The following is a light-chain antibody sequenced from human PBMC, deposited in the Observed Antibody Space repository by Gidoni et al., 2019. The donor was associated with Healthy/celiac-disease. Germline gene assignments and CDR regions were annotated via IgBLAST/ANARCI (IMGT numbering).Light chain of an antibody. CDR3: QQYNKGYT. V-gene: IGKV3-15*01. CDR1: QSVSSN. CDR2: GAS. J-gene: IGKJ2*01. Sequence: EIVMTQSPATLSVSPGERATLSCRASQSVSSNLAWYQQKPGQAPRLLIYGASTRATGIPARFSGSGSGTEFTLTISSLQSEDFAVYYCQQYNKGYTFXXXTKLEIK.